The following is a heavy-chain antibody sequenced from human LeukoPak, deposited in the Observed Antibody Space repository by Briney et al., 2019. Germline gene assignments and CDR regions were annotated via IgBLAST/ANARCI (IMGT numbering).Heavy chain of an antibody. D-gene: IGHD4-17*01. CDR2: VHYSGTA. V-gene: IGHV4-59*01. Sequence: SETLALTCTVSDGSITNDDWSWVRQPPGKGLEFIGHVHYSGTANYKPSLRSRVTISIAASKQQFFLKLKSVTAADTAVYYCARGYGDFRVEGRYFHSWGQGTVVTVSS. CDR3: ARGYGDFRVEGRYFHS. J-gene: IGHJ4*02. CDR1: DGSITNDD.